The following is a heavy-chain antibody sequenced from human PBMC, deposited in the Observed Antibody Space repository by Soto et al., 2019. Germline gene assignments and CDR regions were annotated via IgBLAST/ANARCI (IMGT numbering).Heavy chain of an antibody. Sequence: PSETLSLTCAVSGGSISSSNWWSWVRQPPGKGLEWIGEIYHSGSTNYNPSLKSRVTISVDKSKNQFSLKLSSVTAADTAVYYCARTGYYYDSSGYYGGPDAFDIWGQGTMVTVSS. CDR1: GGSISSSNW. D-gene: IGHD3-22*01. J-gene: IGHJ3*02. CDR3: ARTGYYYDSSGYYGGPDAFDI. CDR2: IYHSGST. V-gene: IGHV4-4*02.